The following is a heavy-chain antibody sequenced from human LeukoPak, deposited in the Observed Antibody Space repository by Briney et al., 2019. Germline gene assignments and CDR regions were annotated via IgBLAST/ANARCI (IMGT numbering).Heavy chain of an antibody. D-gene: IGHD2-2*03. V-gene: IGHV1-69*04. Sequence: SVKVSCKASGGTFSSYTISWVRQAPGQGLEWMGRIIPILGIANYAQKFQGRVTITADKSTSIAYMELSSLRSEDTAVYYCARDWSGYCSSTSCFHYCFDYWGQGTLVTVSS. CDR2: IIPILGIA. CDR3: ARDWSGYCSSTSCFHYCFDY. CDR1: GGTFSSYT. J-gene: IGHJ4*02.